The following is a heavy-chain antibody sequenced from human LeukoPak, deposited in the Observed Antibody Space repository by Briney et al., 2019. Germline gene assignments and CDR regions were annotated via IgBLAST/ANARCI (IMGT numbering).Heavy chain of an antibody. CDR3: ARGLASGYQLLAIDY. Sequence: ASVKVSCKASGGTFSSYAISWVRQAPGQGLEWMGGIIPIFGTANYAQKFQGRVTITADESTSTAYMELSSLRSEDTAVYYCARGLASGYQLLAIDYWGQGTLVTVSS. CDR1: GGTFSSYA. V-gene: IGHV1-69*13. D-gene: IGHD2-2*01. J-gene: IGHJ4*02. CDR2: IIPIFGTA.